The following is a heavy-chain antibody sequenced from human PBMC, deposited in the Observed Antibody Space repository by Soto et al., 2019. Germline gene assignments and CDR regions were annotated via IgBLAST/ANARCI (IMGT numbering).Heavy chain of an antibody. CDR3: AKALWPSSGYFWSGYSLFDF. V-gene: IGHV3-23*01. D-gene: IGHD3-3*01. CDR2: NNNSGAT. J-gene: IGHJ4*02. CDR1: PLSSGTYA. Sequence: GGSLRLSCAVSPLSSGTYALSWVRQYPGMGPECVPINNNSGATYYAYSLKGRFSIYRDHSMDMLYVKMNRQSAEDPLVHYYAKALWPSSGYFWSGYSLFDFCGQVTLVAVAS.